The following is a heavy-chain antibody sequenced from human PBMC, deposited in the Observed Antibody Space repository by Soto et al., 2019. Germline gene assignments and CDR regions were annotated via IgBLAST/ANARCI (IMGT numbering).Heavy chain of an antibody. CDR3: VKNSGWFNN. CDR2: IDGSGGIT. Sequence: QLLQSGGGLVQPGGSLTLSCAASGFTFGTTDMSWVRQAPGEGLEWVSTIDGSGGITYYADSVKGRFTISRDNSRNTVYVQMNSLRGDDTALYYCVKNSGWFNNWGQGALVTVSS. D-gene: IGHD6-19*01. CDR1: GFTFGTTD. J-gene: IGHJ4*02. V-gene: IGHV3-23*01.